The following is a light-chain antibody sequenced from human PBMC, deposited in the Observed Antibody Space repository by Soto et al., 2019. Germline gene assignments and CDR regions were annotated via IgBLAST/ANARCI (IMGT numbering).Light chain of an antibody. V-gene: IGLV2-23*02. CDR2: EVS. Sequence: QSVVTQPASVSGSPGQSITLSWTGTSTDVGSYNLVSWYQQHPGKAPKLMIYEVSKRPSGVSNRFSGSKSGNTASLTISGLQAEDEADYYCCSYAGSSTFVFGTGTKVTVL. CDR1: STDVGSYNL. CDR3: CSYAGSSTFV. J-gene: IGLJ1*01.